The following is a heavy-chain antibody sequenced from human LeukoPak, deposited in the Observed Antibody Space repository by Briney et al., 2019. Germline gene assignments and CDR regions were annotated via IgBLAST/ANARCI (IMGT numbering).Heavy chain of an antibody. CDR2: IHSGGST. J-gene: IGHJ3*02. CDR3: ATDYGDYGFHAFDI. CDR1: GFILSRKY. Sequence: PGGSLXLYCAASGFILSRKYMSWVRQAPGKGLEWVSVIHSGGSTYYADSVNGRFTISRDNSKNTLYLHMNSLRAEDTAVYYCATDYGDYGFHAFDIWGQGTMVTVSS. V-gene: IGHV3-53*01. D-gene: IGHD4-17*01.